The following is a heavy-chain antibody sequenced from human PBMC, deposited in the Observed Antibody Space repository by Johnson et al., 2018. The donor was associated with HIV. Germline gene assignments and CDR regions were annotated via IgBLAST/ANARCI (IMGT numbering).Heavy chain of an antibody. V-gene: IGHV3-15*01. CDR1: GFTFSHHY. CDR3: TTDRVGSGSHDAFDI. D-gene: IGHD1-26*01. J-gene: IGHJ3*02. Sequence: EQLVESGGGLVQPGGSLRLSCAASGFTFSHHYMDWVRQAPGKGLEWVGRIKSKTDGGTTDYAAPVKGRFTISRDDSKNTLYLQMNSLKSEDTAVYYCTTDRVGSGSHDAFDIWGQWTIVTVSS. CDR2: IKSKTDGGTT.